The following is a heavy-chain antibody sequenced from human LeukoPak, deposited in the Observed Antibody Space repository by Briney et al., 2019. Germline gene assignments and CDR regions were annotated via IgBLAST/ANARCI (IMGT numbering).Heavy chain of an antibody. D-gene: IGHD3-16*01. J-gene: IGHJ4*02. Sequence: GESLRISCKGSGYTFTNYWITWVRQMPGKGLEWMGTLDPGDSYINYSPSLEGHVIMSTDKATNTAHLQWSSLKASDTGIYYCARRGIGFGDFYDYWGQGTPVTVSS. V-gene: IGHV5-10-1*01. CDR1: GYTFTNYW. CDR3: ARRGIGFGDFYDY. CDR2: LDPGDSYI.